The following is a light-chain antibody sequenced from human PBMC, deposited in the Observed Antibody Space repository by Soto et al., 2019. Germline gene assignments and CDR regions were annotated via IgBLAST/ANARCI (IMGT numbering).Light chain of an antibody. V-gene: IGKV3-20*01. Sequence: EIVLTQSPGTLSLSPGEGGTLSCRASQSISSSYLAWYQQKPGQSPRLLIYAASSRATGIPDRFSGSGSGTDFTLTISRLEPEDFAVYYCQQYCATPWTFGQGTKVEIK. CDR3: QQYCATPWT. J-gene: IGKJ1*01. CDR2: AAS. CDR1: QSISSSY.